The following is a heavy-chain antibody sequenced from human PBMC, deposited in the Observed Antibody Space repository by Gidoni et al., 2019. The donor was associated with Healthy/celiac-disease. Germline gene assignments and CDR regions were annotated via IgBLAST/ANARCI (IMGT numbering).Heavy chain of an antibody. CDR2: INPSGGST. J-gene: IGHJ4*02. Sequence: QVPLVQSGAEVKKPGASVKVSCKASGYTFTSYYMHWVRQAHGQGLEWMGIINPSGGSTSYAHKCQGRVTMTRDTSTSTVYMELSSLRSEDTAVYYCATSDDILTGSYYFDYWGQGTLVTVSS. V-gene: IGHV1-46*03. CDR3: ATSDDILTGSYYFDY. CDR1: GYTFTSYY. D-gene: IGHD3-9*01.